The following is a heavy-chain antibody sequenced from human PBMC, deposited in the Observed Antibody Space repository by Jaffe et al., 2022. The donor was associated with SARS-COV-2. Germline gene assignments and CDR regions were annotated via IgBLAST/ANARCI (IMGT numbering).Heavy chain of an antibody. CDR2: IKQDGSEK. D-gene: IGHD3-9*01. J-gene: IGHJ6*02. CDR1: GFTFSSYW. Sequence: EVQLVESGGGLVQPGGSLRLSCAASGFTFSSYWMSWVRQAPGKGLEWVANIKQDGSEKYYVDSVKGRFTISRDNAKNSLYLQMNSLRAEDTAVYYCARAPKYYDILTGYYYYYGMDVWGQGTTVTVSS. CDR3: ARAPKYYDILTGYYYYYGMDV. V-gene: IGHV3-7*01.